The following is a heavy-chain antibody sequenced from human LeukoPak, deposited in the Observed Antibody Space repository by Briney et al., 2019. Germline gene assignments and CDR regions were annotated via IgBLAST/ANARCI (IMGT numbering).Heavy chain of an antibody. D-gene: IGHD3-22*01. CDR1: GFSFSSYS. Sequence: PGGSLRLSCAASGFSFSSYSLNWVRQAAGKGLEWVSYITGSSSTINYADSVKGRFTISRDNTKNSLYLQMNSLRAEDTAVYYCARGGGDYFGSSGYYYLAGYWGQGTLVTVSS. J-gene: IGHJ4*02. CDR3: ARGGGDYFGSSGYYYLAGY. CDR2: ITGSSSTI. V-gene: IGHV3-48*04.